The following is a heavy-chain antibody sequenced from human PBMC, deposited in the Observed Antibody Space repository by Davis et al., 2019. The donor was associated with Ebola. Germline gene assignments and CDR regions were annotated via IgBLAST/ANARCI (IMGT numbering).Heavy chain of an antibody. V-gene: IGHV3-23*01. D-gene: IGHD6-19*01. CDR1: DSTFSTYA. J-gene: IGHJ4*02. Sequence: GESLKISCVVSDSTFSTYAMTWVRQAPGRGLEWVSALSGSGTSTYYADPVKGRFTISRDNSKNTLYLHMSSLRAEDTAVYYCARDREQWLVRPFDFNYWGRGTLVTVSS. CDR2: LSGSGTST. CDR3: ARDREQWLVRPFDFNY.